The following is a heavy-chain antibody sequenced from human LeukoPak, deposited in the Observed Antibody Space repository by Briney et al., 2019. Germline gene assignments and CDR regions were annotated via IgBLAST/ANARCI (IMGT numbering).Heavy chain of an antibody. D-gene: IGHD3-10*01. J-gene: IGHJ4*02. CDR2: ISSSSSYI. CDR1: GFTFSSYS. CDR3: ARAGRGTYYYFDV. V-gene: IGHV3-21*01. Sequence: GGSLRLSCAASGFTFSSYSMNWVRQAPGKGLEWVSSISSSSSYIYYADSVKGRLTISRDNAKNSLYLQMNSLRAEDTAVYYCARAGRGTYYYFDVWGQGTLVTVSS.